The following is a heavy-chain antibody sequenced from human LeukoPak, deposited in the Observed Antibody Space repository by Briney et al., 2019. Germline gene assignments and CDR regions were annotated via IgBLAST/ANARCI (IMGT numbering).Heavy chain of an antibody. D-gene: IGHD3-10*01. CDR2: INSAGDT. CDR1: GFAFSSHD. J-gene: IGHJ6*02. Sequence: GGSLRLSCAASGFAFSSHDMHWVRQGIGKGLEWVSAINSAGDTYYAGSVKGRFTISRENAENSLYLQMNSLRAGDTAVYYCARSFGWGMDSWGQGTTVSVSS. CDR3: ARSFGWGMDS. V-gene: IGHV3-13*01.